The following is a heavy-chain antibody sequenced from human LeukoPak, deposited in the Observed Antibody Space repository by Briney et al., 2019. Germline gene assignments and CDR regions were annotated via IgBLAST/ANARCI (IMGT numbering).Heavy chain of an antibody. CDR1: CGSINSHY. Sequence: SETLSLTCTVSCGSINSHYWSWIRQPPGKGLEWIGDIYYSGSTKYNPSLKSRVTISVDTSKNHLSLKLSSVLAADTAIYYCVRRDNTGWNYFDYWGQGILVTVSS. J-gene: IGHJ4*02. D-gene: IGHD6-19*01. CDR2: IYYSGST. V-gene: IGHV4-59*08. CDR3: VRRDNTGWNYFDY.